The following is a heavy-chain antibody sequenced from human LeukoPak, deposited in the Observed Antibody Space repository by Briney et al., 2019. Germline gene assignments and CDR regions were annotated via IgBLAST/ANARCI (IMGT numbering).Heavy chain of an antibody. Sequence: SVKVSCKASGGTFSNYAISWVRQAPGQGLEWMGGIIPIFGTANYAQKFRGRVTITADKSTRTAYMELSRLRSDDTAVYYCARGDKNWNYGPLLGWGQGTLVTVSS. CDR3: ARGDKNWNYGPLLG. D-gene: IGHD1-7*01. J-gene: IGHJ4*02. V-gene: IGHV1-69*06. CDR2: IIPIFGTA. CDR1: GGTFSNYA.